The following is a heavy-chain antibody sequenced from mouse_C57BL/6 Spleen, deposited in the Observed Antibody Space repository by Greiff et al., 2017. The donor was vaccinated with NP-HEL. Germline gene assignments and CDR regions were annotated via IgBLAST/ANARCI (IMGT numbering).Heavy chain of an antibody. V-gene: IGHV14-1*01. CDR2: IDPEDGDT. D-gene: IGHD1-1*01. CDR1: GFNIKDYY. J-gene: IGHJ1*03. CDR3: TTGYYGSSHWYFDV. Sequence: VQLQHSGAELVRPGASVKLSCTASGFNIKDYYMHWVKQRPEQGLEWIGRIDPEDGDTEYAPKFQGKATMTADTSSNTAYLQLSSLTSEDTAVYYCTTGYYGSSHWYFDVWGTGTTVTVSS.